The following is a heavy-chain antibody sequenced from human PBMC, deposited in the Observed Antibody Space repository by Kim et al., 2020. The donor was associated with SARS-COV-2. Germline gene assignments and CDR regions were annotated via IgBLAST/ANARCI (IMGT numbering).Heavy chain of an antibody. CDR3: ARDGPPTRIVGGAPTWYFDL. Sequence: GGSLRLSCAASGFTFSSYAMHWVRQAPGKGLEWVAVISYDGSNKYYADSVKGRFTISRDNSKNTLYLQMNSLRAEDTAVYYCARDGPPTRIVGGAPTWYFDLWGRGTLVTVSS. CDR2: ISYDGSNK. V-gene: IGHV3-30*04. CDR1: GFTFSSYA. J-gene: IGHJ2*01. D-gene: IGHD1-26*01.